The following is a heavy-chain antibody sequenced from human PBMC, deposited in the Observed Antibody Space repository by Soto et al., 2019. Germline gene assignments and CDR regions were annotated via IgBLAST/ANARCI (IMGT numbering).Heavy chain of an antibody. D-gene: IGHD5-12*01. J-gene: IGHJ6*02. CDR1: GFTFSDYY. Sequence: QVQLVESGGGLVKPGGSLRLSCAASGFTFSDYYMSWIRQAPGKGLEWVSYISSSGRTIYYADSVKGRFTISRDNAKNSLSLQMNSLRAEDTAVYYCATDDGYNYIPYFYYYYGMHVWGQGTTVTVSS. V-gene: IGHV3-11*01. CDR3: ATDDGYNYIPYFYYYYGMHV. CDR2: ISSSGRTI.